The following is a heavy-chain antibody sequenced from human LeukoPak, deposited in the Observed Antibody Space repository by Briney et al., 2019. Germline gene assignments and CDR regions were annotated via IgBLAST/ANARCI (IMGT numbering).Heavy chain of an antibody. CDR3: ARHLGGDQLDY. D-gene: IGHD2-21*02. CDR2: INHSGST. CDR1: GGSFSGYY. V-gene: IGHV4-34*01. J-gene: IGHJ4*02. Sequence: SETLSLTCAVYGGSFSGYYWSWIRQPPGKGLEWIGEINHSGSTNYNPSLESRVTISVDTSKNQFSLKLSSVTAADTAVYYCARHLGGDQLDYWGQGALVTVSS.